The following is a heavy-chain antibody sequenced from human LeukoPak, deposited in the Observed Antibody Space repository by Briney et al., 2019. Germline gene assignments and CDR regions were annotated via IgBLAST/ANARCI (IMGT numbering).Heavy chain of an antibody. CDR1: GGSFSDTRYY. CDR2: IHYSGST. D-gene: IGHD4-11*01. V-gene: IGHV4-39*01. CDR3: ARRDYIITYFFDY. J-gene: IGHJ4*01. Sequence: WETLSLTCTVSGGSFSDTRYYWRWIRQPPGMALEWIGNIHYSGSTNYNPSLKSRVTISIDTSKNQFSLKLSSLTAADTAVYYCARRDYIITYFFDYWGQGTLVTVSP.